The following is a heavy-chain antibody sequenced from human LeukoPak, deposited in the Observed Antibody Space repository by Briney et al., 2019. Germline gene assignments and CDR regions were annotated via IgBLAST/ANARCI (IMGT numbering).Heavy chain of an antibody. J-gene: IGHJ4*02. Sequence: GGSLRLSCAASGFTVSGNYMSWVRQAPGKGLEWVSVIYSSGSTYYADSVKGRFTISRDNSKNTLYLQMNSLRAEDTAVYYCASYDSSGYFDYWGQGTLVTVSS. CDR2: IYSSGST. D-gene: IGHD3-22*01. CDR1: GFTVSGNY. V-gene: IGHV3-53*01. CDR3: ASYDSSGYFDY.